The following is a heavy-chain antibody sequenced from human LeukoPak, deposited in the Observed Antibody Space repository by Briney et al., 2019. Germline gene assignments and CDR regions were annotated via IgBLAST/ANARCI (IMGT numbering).Heavy chain of an antibody. V-gene: IGHV1-18*01. CDR2: IGAYNGDT. J-gene: IGHJ4*02. Sequence: GASVKVSCKASGYTFTNYGISWVRQAPGQGLEWMGWIGAYNGDTNYAQKLQGRVTMTTDTSTSTAYMELRSLRSDDTAIYYCAVRNTSSWSPFDFWGQGTLVTVSS. D-gene: IGHD6-13*01. CDR3: AVRNTSSWSPFDF. CDR1: GYTFTNYG.